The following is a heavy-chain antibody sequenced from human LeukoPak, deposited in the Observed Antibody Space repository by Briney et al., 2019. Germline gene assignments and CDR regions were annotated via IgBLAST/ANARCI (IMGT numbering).Heavy chain of an antibody. D-gene: IGHD4-11*01. CDR3: ARDGSNFDPFDY. CDR2: ISGSGSSI. CDR1: GFTFSSHE. Sequence: GGSLRLSCAASGFTFSSHEMNWVRQAPGKGLEWVSYISGSGSSIDYTESVEGRFTISRDNARNSLYLQMNSLRAEDTAVCYCARDGSNFDPFDYWGQGTLVTVSS. V-gene: IGHV3-48*03. J-gene: IGHJ4*02.